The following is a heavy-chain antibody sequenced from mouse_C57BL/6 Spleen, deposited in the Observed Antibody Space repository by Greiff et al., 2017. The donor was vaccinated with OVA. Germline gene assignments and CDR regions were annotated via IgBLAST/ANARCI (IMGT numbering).Heavy chain of an antibody. CDR2: INYDGSST. CDR3: ARDRSPNYSGSPWYFDG. Sequence: EVRLVESEGGLVQPGSSMKLSCTASGFTFSDYYMAWVRQVPEKGLEWVANINYDGSSTYYLDSLKSRFIIPRDNAKNILYLQMSSLKSEDTATYYCARDRSPNYSGSPWYFDGWGTGTTGTVSS. V-gene: IGHV5-16*01. D-gene: IGHD1-1*01. J-gene: IGHJ1*03. CDR1: GFTFSDYY.